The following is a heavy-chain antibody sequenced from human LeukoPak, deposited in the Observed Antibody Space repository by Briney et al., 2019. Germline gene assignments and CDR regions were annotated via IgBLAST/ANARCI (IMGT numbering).Heavy chain of an antibody. D-gene: IGHD5-12*01. J-gene: IGHJ4*02. CDR3: AAGPRYSDYGYPLIFDY. CDR1: GGTFSSYA. CDR2: IIPIFGTT. V-gene: IGHV1-69*06. Sequence: GASVKVSCKASGGTFSSYAINWVRQAPGQGLEWMGGIIPIFGTTKYAQKFQGRVTITADKSTSTAYMELSSLRSEGTAVYYCAAGPRYSDYGYPLIFDYWGQGTLVTVSS.